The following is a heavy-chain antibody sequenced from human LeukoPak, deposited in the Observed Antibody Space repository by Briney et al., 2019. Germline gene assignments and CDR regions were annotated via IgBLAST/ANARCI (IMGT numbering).Heavy chain of an antibody. CDR3: ARDHWTTVTPYYFDY. CDR1: GFTFSSYW. V-gene: IGHV3-7*01. D-gene: IGHD4-17*01. Sequence: PGGSLRLSCAASGFTFSSYWMSWVRQAPGKGLEWVANIKQDGSEKYYVDSVKGRFTISRDNAKNSLYLQMNSLRAEDTAVYYCARDHWTTVTPYYFDYWGQGTLVTVSS. CDR2: IKQDGSEK. J-gene: IGHJ4*02.